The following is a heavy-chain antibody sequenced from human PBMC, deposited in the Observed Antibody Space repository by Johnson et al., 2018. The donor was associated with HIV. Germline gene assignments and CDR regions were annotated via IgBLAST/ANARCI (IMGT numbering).Heavy chain of an antibody. CDR2: IWYDGSNK. D-gene: IGHD3-16*01. Sequence: QVQLVESGGGVVQPGRSLRLSCAASGFTFSSYGMHWVRQAPGKGLEWVAVIWYDGSNKYYADSVKGRFTISRDNAKNSLYLQMNSLRTEDTALYYCAKGGGGWSYSFDVWGQGTMVSVSS. CDR1: GFTFSSYG. J-gene: IGHJ3*01. V-gene: IGHV3-33*03. CDR3: AKGGGGWSYSFDV.